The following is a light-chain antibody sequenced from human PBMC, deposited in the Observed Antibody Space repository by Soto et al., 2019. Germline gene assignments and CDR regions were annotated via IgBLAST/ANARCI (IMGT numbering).Light chain of an antibody. CDR2: DVS. Sequence: QSALTQPASVSGSPGQSITISCTGTSSDVGGYNYVSWYQQHPGKAPQLMIYDVSNRPSGVSNRVSGSKSGNTASLTISGLQAEDEADYYCSSYTSSSTLVFGTGTKLTVL. V-gene: IGLV2-14*01. J-gene: IGLJ1*01. CDR3: SSYTSSSTLV. CDR1: SSDVGGYNY.